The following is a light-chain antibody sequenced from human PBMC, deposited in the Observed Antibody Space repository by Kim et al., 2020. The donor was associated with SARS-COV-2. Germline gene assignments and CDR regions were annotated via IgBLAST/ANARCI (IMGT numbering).Light chain of an antibody. CDR2: NND. CDR3: SAWDDALTGRV. CDR1: SSNIGSNT. J-gene: IGLJ3*02. Sequence: ELTQPPSASGSPGQRVTISCSGASSNIGSNTVNWFQQLPGTAPKLLVYNNDQRPSGVPDRFSGSKSGTLASLAISGLQSEDEADYYCSAWDDALTGRVFGGGTKVTVL. V-gene: IGLV1-44*01.